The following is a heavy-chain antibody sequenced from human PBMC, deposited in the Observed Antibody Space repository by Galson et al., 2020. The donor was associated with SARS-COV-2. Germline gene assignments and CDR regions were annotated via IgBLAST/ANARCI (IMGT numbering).Heavy chain of an antibody. CDR2: ISSSSSYI. V-gene: IGHV3-21*01. CDR1: GFTFSSHS. CDR3: ARDIGSGYYSPDAFDI. D-gene: IGHD3-22*01. J-gene: IGHJ3*02. Sequence: GESLKISCAASGFTFSSHSMNWVRQAPGKGLEWVSSISSSSSYIYYADSVKGRFTISRDNAKNSLYLQMNSLRAEDTAVYYCARDIGSGYYSPDAFDIWGQGTMVTVSS.